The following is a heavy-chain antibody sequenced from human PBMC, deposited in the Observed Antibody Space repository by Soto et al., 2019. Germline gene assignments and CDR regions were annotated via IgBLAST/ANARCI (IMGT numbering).Heavy chain of an antibody. V-gene: IGHV1-18*01. J-gene: IGHJ6*02. CDR1: GYIFVNYG. Sequence: QVQLVQSGDEMNKPGASVRVYCKASGYIFVNYGIAWVRQAPGQGLEWMGWISPYTGDTHSASKVQGRLTMTTDTSTSTAYMDLGSLTSDDTAVYYCAMVDNYVTPTPQDVWGQGTTVTVSS. D-gene: IGHD3-16*01. CDR3: AMVDNYVTPTPQDV. CDR2: ISPYTGDT.